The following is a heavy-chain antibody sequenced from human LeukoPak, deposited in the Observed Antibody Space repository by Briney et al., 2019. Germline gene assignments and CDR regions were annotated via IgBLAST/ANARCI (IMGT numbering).Heavy chain of an antibody. Sequence: PSETLSLTCAVYGGSFSGYYWSWIRQPPGKGLEWIGEINHSGSTNYNPSLKSRVTISVDTSKNQFSLKLSSVTAADTAVYYCARVGYVGATSWDCWGQGTLVTVSS. J-gene: IGHJ4*02. CDR3: ARVGYVGATSWDC. V-gene: IGHV4-34*01. CDR2: INHSGST. D-gene: IGHD1-26*01. CDR1: GGSFSGYY.